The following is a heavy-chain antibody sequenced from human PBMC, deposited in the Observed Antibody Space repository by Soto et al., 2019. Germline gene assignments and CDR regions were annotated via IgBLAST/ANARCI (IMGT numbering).Heavy chain of an antibody. D-gene: IGHD3-10*01. Sequence: QVHLQESGPGLVKPSQTLSLTCTVSGGSISSAGYNWSWIRQQPGKGLEWIGYIYYSGRTYYNPSLKGRVTMSVDTSKNQFCLKLSSVTAAQTAVYYWESYGSGSSYPTTVDYWGQGTLVTVSS. V-gene: IGHV4-31*03. CDR2: IYYSGRT. J-gene: IGHJ4*02. CDR1: GGSISSAGYN. CDR3: ESYGSGSSYPTTVDY.